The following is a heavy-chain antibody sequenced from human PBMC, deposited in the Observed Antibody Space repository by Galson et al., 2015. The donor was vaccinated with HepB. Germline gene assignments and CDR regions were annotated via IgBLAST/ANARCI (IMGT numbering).Heavy chain of an antibody. V-gene: IGHV3-30*18. CDR2: ISYDGSNK. J-gene: IGHJ3*02. CDR1: GFTFSSYG. CDR3: AKEVDAFDI. Sequence: SLRLSCAASGFTFSSYGMHWVRQAPGKGLEWVAVISYDGSNKYYADSVKGRFTISRDNSKNTLYLQMNSLRAEDTAVYYCAKEVDAFDIWGQGTMVTVSS.